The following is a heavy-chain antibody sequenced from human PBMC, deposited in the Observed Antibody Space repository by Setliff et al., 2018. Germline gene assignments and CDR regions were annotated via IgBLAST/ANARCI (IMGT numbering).Heavy chain of an antibody. J-gene: IGHJ6*02. CDR2: ISAYNGNT. CDR1: GYTFTSYG. V-gene: IGHV1-18*01. CDR3: ARDHDNPYYDYGDVDLSDYYYYGMDV. Sequence: GASVKVSCKASGYTFTSYGISWVRQAPGQGLEWMGWISAYNGNTNYAQKLQGRVTMTTDTSTSTAYMELRSLRSEDTAMYYCARDHDNPYYDYGDVDLSDYYYYGMDVWGQGTTVTVSS. D-gene: IGHD4-17*01.